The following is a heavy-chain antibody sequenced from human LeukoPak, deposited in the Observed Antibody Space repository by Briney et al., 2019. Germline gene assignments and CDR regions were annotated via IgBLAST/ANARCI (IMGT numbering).Heavy chain of an antibody. J-gene: IGHJ5*02. V-gene: IGHV3-21*01. D-gene: IGHD6-13*01. CDR2: ISSSSSYI. Sequence: PGGSLRLSCAASGYIFSSYSMNWVRQAPGKGLEWVSFISSSSSYIYYADSVKGRFTISRDNAKNSLYLQMNSLRAEDMAVYYCARERYSSSPFDPWGQGTLVTVSS. CDR1: GYIFSSYS. CDR3: ARERYSSSPFDP.